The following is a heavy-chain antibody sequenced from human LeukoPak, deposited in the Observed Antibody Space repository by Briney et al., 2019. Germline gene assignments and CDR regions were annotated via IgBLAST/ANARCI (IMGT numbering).Heavy chain of an antibody. Sequence: SETLSLTCSVSGDSISSSTYYWGWIRQPPKKGLEWVGSFFYGGSTYYNPSLKSRVTISVDTSENQLSLKLSSVTAADTAAFYCARGKYIDSGSYNVFDYWGQGTLATVSS. CDR3: ARGKYIDSGSYNVFDY. D-gene: IGHD3-10*01. V-gene: IGHV4-39*07. J-gene: IGHJ4*02. CDR1: GDSISSSTYY. CDR2: FFYGGST.